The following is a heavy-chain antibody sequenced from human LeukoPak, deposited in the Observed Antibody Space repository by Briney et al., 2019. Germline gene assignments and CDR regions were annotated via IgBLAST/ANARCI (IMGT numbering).Heavy chain of an antibody. D-gene: IGHD1-1*01. CDR1: GFTFSSYA. V-gene: IGHV3-23*01. Sequence: GGSLRLSCAASGFTFSSYAMSWVRQAPGKGLEWVSAISGSCGSTYYADSVKGRFTISRDNSKNTLYLQMNSLRAEDTAVYYCAKDARPSYYYYGMDVWGQGTTVTVSS. CDR2: ISGSCGST. J-gene: IGHJ6*02. CDR3: AKDARPSYYYYGMDV.